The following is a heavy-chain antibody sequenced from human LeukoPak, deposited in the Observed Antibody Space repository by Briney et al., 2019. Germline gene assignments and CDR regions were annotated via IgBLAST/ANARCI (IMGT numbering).Heavy chain of an antibody. CDR2: INTKTGNP. V-gene: IGHV7-4-1*02. Sequence: ASVKVSCKASGYTFTSYAMNWVRRAPGQGLEWMGWINTKTGNPTYVQGFTGRFVFSLDTSVSTAYLQISSLKAEDTAVYYCARDGQWPLTAWGQGTLVTVSS. J-gene: IGHJ4*02. D-gene: IGHD6-19*01. CDR1: GYTFTSYA. CDR3: ARDGQWPLTA.